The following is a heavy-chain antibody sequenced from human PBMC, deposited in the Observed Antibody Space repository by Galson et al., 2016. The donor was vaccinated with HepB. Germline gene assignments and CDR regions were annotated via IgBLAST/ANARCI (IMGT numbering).Heavy chain of an antibody. CDR2: IGSDGSGT. CDR3: ARDLATATGIWFDP. CDR1: GFTFSDYW. D-gene: IGHD4-17*01. J-gene: IGHJ5*02. Sequence: SLRLSCAASGFTFSDYWMHWVRQAPGKGLVWVSRIGSDGSGTTYADSVKGRFTISRDNAKRSLYLQMNSLRTEDTAIYYCARDLATATGIWFDPWGQGTLVTVSS. V-gene: IGHV3-74*01.